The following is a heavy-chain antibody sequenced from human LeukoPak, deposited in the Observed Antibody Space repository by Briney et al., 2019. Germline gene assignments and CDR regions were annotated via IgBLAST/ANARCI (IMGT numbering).Heavy chain of an antibody. Sequence: SETLSLTCAVYGGSFSGYYWSWIRQPPGKGLGWIGEINHSGSTNYNPSLKSRVTISVDTSKNQFSLKLSSVTAADTAVYYCARGCHKYYYDSSGCRNYSFDYWGRGTLVTVSS. CDR3: ARGCHKYYYDSSGCRNYSFDY. CDR2: INHSGST. V-gene: IGHV4-34*01. D-gene: IGHD3-22*01. J-gene: IGHJ4*02. CDR1: GGSFSGYY.